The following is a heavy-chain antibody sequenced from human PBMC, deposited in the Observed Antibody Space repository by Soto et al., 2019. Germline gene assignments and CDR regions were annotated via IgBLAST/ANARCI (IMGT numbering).Heavy chain of an antibody. D-gene: IGHD6-13*01. CDR2: IYYSGST. J-gene: IGHJ5*02. CDR1: GGSISSGDYY. V-gene: IGHV4-30-4*01. Sequence: QVQLQESGPGLVKPSQTLSLTCTVSGGSISSGDYYWSWIRQPPGKGLEWIGYIYYSGSTSYNPSLKSRVTISVDTSNNQFSLKLSSGTAADTAVYYCARERPDGSRLDPWGQGTLVTVSS. CDR3: ARERPDGSRLDP.